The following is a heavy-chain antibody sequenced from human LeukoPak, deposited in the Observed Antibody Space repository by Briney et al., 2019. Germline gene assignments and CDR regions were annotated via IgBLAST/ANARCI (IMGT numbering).Heavy chain of an antibody. Sequence: GGTLRLSCAASGFTFSSYGMSWVRQAPGKGLEWVSAISGSGGSTYYADSVKGRFTISRDNSKNTLYLQMNSLRAEDTAVYYCARVHDYGDYVPFDYWGQGTLVTVSS. CDR1: GFTFSSYG. CDR3: ARVHDYGDYVPFDY. V-gene: IGHV3-23*01. J-gene: IGHJ4*02. D-gene: IGHD4-17*01. CDR2: ISGSGGST.